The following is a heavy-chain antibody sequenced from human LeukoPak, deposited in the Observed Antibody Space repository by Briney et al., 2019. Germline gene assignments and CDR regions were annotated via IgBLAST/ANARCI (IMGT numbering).Heavy chain of an antibody. CDR3: ARDPTVTNF. V-gene: IGHV3-7*05. D-gene: IGHD4-17*01. Sequence: GGSLRLSCAASGFTFSSYWMSWVRQAPGKGLEWVATIKQDGSQKEYVDFVKGRFTISRDNAKNSLYLQMNSLRAEDTAVYYGARDPTVTNFWGQGTMVTVSS. CDR1: GFTFSSYW. J-gene: IGHJ3*01. CDR2: IKQDGSQK.